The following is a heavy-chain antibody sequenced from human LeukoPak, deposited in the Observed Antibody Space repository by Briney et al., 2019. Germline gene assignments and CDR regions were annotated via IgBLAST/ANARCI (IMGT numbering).Heavy chain of an antibody. D-gene: IGHD2-2*01. CDR2: IYYSGST. J-gene: IGHJ4*02. CDR3: ARGNGSYKTDIVVVPAAA. CDR1: GGSISSSSYY. Sequence: SETLSLTCTVSGGSISSSSYYWGWIRQPPGKGLEWIGSIYYSGSTYYNPSLKSRVTISVDTSKNQFSLKLSSVTAADTAVYYCARGNGSYKTDIVVVPAAAWGQGTLVTVSS. V-gene: IGHV4-39*07.